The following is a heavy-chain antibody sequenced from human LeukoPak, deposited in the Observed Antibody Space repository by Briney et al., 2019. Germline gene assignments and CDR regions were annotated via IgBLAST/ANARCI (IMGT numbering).Heavy chain of an antibody. CDR2: IYHTGST. J-gene: IGHJ6*02. V-gene: IGHV4-4*02. Sequence: SETLSLTCAVSGGSISTTNWWNWVRQPPGKGLEWIGEIYHTGSTNYNPSLKSRVTISVDKSKNQFSLKLSSVTAADTAVYYCARVAGFWSGHYYYYYGMDVWGQGTTVTVSS. CDR1: GGSISTTNW. D-gene: IGHD3-3*01. CDR3: ARVAGFWSGHYYYYYGMDV.